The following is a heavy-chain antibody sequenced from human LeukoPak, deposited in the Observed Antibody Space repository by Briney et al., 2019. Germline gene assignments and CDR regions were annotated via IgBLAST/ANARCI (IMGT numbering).Heavy chain of an antibody. Sequence: GGSLRLSCAASGFTFSSYAMSWVRQAPGKGLEWVSAISGSGGSTYYADSVKGRFTISRDNSKNTLYLQMNSLRTEDTAVYYCAKDQVYCSSTSCYYMDVWGKGTTVTVSS. CDR1: GFTFSSYA. J-gene: IGHJ6*03. CDR3: AKDQVYCSSTSCYYMDV. V-gene: IGHV3-23*01. D-gene: IGHD2-2*01. CDR2: ISGSGGST.